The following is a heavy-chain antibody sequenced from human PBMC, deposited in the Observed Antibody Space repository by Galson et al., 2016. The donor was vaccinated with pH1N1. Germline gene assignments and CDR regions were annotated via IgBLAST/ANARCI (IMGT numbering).Heavy chain of an antibody. Sequence: SVKVSCKASGYTFINYGIAWVRQAPGQGPEWMGWISAYDGHTDYAQNFQGRVAMTIDTSTSTANMELRSLRPDDTAVYYCARDRGVFDIWGQGTRVTVSS. J-gene: IGHJ3*02. CDR2: ISAYDGHT. CDR1: GYTFINYG. D-gene: IGHD3-10*01. V-gene: IGHV1-18*01. CDR3: ARDRGVFDI.